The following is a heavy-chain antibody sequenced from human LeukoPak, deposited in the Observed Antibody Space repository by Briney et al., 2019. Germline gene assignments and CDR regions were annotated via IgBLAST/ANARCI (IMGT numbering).Heavy chain of an antibody. CDR3: AKGRDSSSYYFDY. CDR1: GFTFSSYA. J-gene: IGHJ4*02. V-gene: IGHV3-23*01. D-gene: IGHD6-6*01. Sequence: GGSLRLSCAASGFTFSSYAMSWVRQAPGKGLEWVAAISGSGGSTYYADSVKGRFTISRDNSKNTLYLQMNRLRAEDTAVYYCAKGRDSSSYYFDYWGQGTLVTVSS. CDR2: ISGSGGST.